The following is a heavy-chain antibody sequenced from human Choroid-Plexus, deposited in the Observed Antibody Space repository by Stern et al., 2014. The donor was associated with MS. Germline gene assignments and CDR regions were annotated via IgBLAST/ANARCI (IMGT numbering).Heavy chain of an antibody. Sequence: QVQLVQSGAEVKKLGASVKVSCKTSGYIFNGYYIHWGRQAPGQGLEWMXWINPNTGGTKYAQKFQGRVTMSRDTSISTAYVELSSLTSDDTAVYYCARDQRGITIFGVVTDYYYLGMDVWGQGTTVTVSS. V-gene: IGHV1-2*02. J-gene: IGHJ6*02. D-gene: IGHD3-3*01. CDR3: ARDQRGITIFGVVTDYYYLGMDV. CDR2: INPNTGGT. CDR1: GYIFNGYY.